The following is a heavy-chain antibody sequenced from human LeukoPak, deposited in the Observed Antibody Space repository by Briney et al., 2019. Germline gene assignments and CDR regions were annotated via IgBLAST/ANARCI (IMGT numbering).Heavy chain of an antibody. D-gene: IGHD3-10*01. J-gene: IGHJ4*02. Sequence: SETLSLTCAVSGYSISSGYYWGWIRPPPGKGLEWIGSIYHSGSTYYNPSLKSGVTISVDTSKNQFSLKLSSVTAADTAVYYCARRKYYYGSGSYPWDYWGQGTLVTVSS. CDR3: ARRKYYYGSGSYPWDY. CDR2: IYHSGST. CDR1: GYSISSGYY. V-gene: IGHV4-38-2*01.